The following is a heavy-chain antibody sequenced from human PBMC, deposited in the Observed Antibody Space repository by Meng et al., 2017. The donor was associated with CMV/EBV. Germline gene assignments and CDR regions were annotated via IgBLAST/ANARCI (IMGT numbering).Heavy chain of an antibody. CDR1: GFTFSDYY. CDR3: AKPPPRGFYGMDV. J-gene: IGHJ6*02. D-gene: IGHD3-10*01. V-gene: IGHV3-23*01. Sequence: GGSLRLSCAASGFTFSDYYMSWIRQAPGKGLEWVSYISSSGGSTYYADSVKGRFTISRDNSKNTLYLQMNSLRAEDTAVYYCAKPPPRGFYGMDVWGQGTTVTVSS. CDR2: ISSSGGST.